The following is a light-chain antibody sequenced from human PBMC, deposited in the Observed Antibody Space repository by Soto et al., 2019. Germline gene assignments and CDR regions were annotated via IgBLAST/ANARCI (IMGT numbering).Light chain of an antibody. CDR2: GAS. CDR3: QQYGDSVFT. V-gene: IGKV3-20*01. Sequence: EIVLTQSPGTLSLSPGERATLSCRASQSFRSSYLTWYQQKPGQAPRLLIFGASSRATGTPDRISGSGSGTDYTLTINRLEPEDFGVYYCQQYGDSVFTFGPGTTVEIK. CDR1: QSFRSSY. J-gene: IGKJ3*01.